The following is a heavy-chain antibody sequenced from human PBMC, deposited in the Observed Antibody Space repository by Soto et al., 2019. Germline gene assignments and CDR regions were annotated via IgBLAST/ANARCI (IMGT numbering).Heavy chain of an antibody. CDR2: ISSSSSTI. CDR1: GFTFSSYS. Sequence: EVPLVESGGGLVQPGGSLRLSCAASGFTFSSYSMNWVRQAPGKGLEWVSYISSSSSTIHYADSVKGRFTISRDNAKDSLYLRMNSLRAEDTAVYHCASDGRGDGDNFDYWGQGTLVTVSS. CDR3: ASDGRGDGDNFDY. V-gene: IGHV3-48*01. J-gene: IGHJ4*02.